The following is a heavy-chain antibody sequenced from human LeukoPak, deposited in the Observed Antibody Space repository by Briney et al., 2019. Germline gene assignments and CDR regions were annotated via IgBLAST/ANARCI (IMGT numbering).Heavy chain of an antibody. CDR1: GFTFSSYS. CDR2: ISSSSSYI. CDR3: ATDEGYCSSTSCYTSAFDI. V-gene: IGHV3-21*01. D-gene: IGHD2-2*02. Sequence: GGSLRLSCAASGFTFSSYSMNWVRQGPGKGLEWVSSISSSSSYIYYADSVKGRFTISRDNAKNSLYLQMNSLRAEDTAVYYCATDEGYCSSTSCYTSAFDIWGQGTMVTVSS. J-gene: IGHJ3*02.